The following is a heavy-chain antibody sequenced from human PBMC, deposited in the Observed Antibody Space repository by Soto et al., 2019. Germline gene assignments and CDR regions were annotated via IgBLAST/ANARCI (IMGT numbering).Heavy chain of an antibody. D-gene: IGHD3-16*02. CDR3: ARSLGYRGANWFDP. CDR1: GGSISSYY. CDR2: IYYSGST. J-gene: IGHJ5*02. Sequence: SETLSLTCTVSGGSISSYYWSWIRQPPGKGLEWIGYIYYSGSTNYNPSLKSRVTTSVDTSKNQFSLKLSSVTAADTAVYYCARSLGYRGANWFDPWGQGTPVTVSS. V-gene: IGHV4-59*01.